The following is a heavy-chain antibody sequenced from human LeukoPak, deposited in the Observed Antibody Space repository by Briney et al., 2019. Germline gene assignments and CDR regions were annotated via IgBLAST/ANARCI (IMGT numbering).Heavy chain of an antibody. CDR3: ARENYYYYGMDV. CDR1: GYTFTSYA. CDR2: ISAYNGNT. Sequence: ASVKVSCKASGYTFTSYAMHWVRQAPGQGLEWMGWISAYNGNTNYAQKLQGRVTMTTDTSTSTAYMELRSLRSDDTAVYYCARENYYYYGMDVWGQGTTVTVSS. V-gene: IGHV1-18*01. J-gene: IGHJ6*02.